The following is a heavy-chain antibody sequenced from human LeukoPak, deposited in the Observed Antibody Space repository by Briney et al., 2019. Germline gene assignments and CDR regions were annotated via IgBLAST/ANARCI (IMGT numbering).Heavy chain of an antibody. CDR2: ISSSSSYI. J-gene: IGHJ6*02. Sequence: GGSLRLSCAASGFTFCSYSMNWVRQAPGKGLEWVSSISSSSSYIYYADSVKGRFTISRDNAKNSLYLQMNSLRAEDTAVYYCARDPPYYDILTGYYTPYGMDVWGQGTTVTVSS. CDR3: ARDPPYYDILTGYYTPYGMDV. V-gene: IGHV3-21*01. CDR1: GFTFCSYS. D-gene: IGHD3-9*01.